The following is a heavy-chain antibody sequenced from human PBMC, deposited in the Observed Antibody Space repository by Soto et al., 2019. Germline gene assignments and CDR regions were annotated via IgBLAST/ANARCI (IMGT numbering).Heavy chain of an antibody. CDR3: ARDPVLGGTGVDAFDI. V-gene: IGHV1-69*04. J-gene: IGHJ3*02. CDR1: GGTFSSYT. D-gene: IGHD7-27*01. CDR2: IIPILGIA. Sequence: GASVKASCKASGGTFSSYTISWVRQAPGQGLEWMGRIIPILGIANYAQKFQGRVTITADKSTSTAYMELSSLRSEDTAVYYCARDPVLGGTGVDAFDIWGQGTMVT.